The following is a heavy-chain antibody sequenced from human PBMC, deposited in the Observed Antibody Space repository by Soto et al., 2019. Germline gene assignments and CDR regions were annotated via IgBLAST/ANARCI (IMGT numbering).Heavy chain of an antibody. V-gene: IGHV1-18*04. CDR2: ISAYNGNT. CDR3: ARGTYYYDSSGYLFDY. Sequence: ASVKVSCKASGYTFTSYGISWVRQAPGQGLEWMGWISAYNGNTNYAQKLQGRVTMTTDTSTSTAYMELRSLRSDDTAVYYCARGTYYYDSSGYLFDYWGQGTLVTVSS. CDR1: GYTFTSYG. J-gene: IGHJ4*02. D-gene: IGHD3-22*01.